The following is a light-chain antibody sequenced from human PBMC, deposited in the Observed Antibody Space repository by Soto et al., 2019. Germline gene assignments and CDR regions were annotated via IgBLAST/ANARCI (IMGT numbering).Light chain of an antibody. Sequence: EIVLTQSPGTLYLSPGERATLSCRASRSLSSSYVVWYQQKPGQAPRLLIYAASRRATGIPDRFSGSGSATEYTLTISRLEAEDFAVYYCQQQGTFGQGTRLEIK. CDR3: QQQGT. J-gene: IGKJ2*01. CDR2: AAS. V-gene: IGKV3-20*01. CDR1: RSLSSSY.